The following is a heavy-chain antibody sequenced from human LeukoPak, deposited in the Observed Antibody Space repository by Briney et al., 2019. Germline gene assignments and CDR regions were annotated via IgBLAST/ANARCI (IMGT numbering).Heavy chain of an antibody. D-gene: IGHD3-10*01. J-gene: IGHJ6*02. CDR3: AYQMEHPRYYYGSGRPHYYGMDV. V-gene: IGHV4-34*01. CDR1: GGSFSGYY. CDR2: INHSGST. Sequence: ASETLSLTCAVYGGSFSGYYWSWIRQPPGKGREWIGEINHSGSTNYNPSLKSRVTISVDTSKNQFSLKLTSVTAADTALYYCAYQMEHPRYYYGSGRPHYYGMDVWGQGTTVTVSS.